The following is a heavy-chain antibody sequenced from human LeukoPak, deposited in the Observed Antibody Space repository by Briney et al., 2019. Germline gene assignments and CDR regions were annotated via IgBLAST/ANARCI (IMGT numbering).Heavy chain of an antibody. CDR3: ARAYCGGDCYSPPPYYYYGMDV. V-gene: IGHV1-69*13. D-gene: IGHD2-21*02. Sequence: SVKVSCKASGYTFSNYGISWVRQAPGHGLEWMGGIIPIFGTANYAQKFQGRVTITADESTSTAYMELSSLRSEDTAVYYCARAYCGGDCYSPPPYYYYGMDVWGQGTTVTVSS. J-gene: IGHJ6*02. CDR1: GYTFSNYG. CDR2: IIPIFGTA.